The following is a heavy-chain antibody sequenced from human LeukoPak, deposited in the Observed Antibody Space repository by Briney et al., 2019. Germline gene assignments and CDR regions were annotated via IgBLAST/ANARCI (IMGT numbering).Heavy chain of an antibody. D-gene: IGHD1-26*01. J-gene: IGHJ3*02. V-gene: IGHV3-48*03. CDR2: ISSSGRTT. Sequence: PGGSLRLSCAASGFSFSSYEMNWVRQAPGKGLDWVSYISSSGRTTYYADSVKGRFIISRDNAKNSLYLQMNSLRAEDTAVYYCARHRFVVGATDAFDIWGQGTMVTVSS. CDR1: GFSFSSYE. CDR3: ARHRFVVGATDAFDI.